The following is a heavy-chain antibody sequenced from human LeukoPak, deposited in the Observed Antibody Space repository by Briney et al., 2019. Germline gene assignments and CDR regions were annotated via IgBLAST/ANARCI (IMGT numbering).Heavy chain of an antibody. CDR1: GGTFSSYT. J-gene: IGHJ5*02. D-gene: IGHD3-10*01. Sequence: SVKVSCKASGGTFSSYTISWVRQAPGQGPEWMGRIIPILGIANYAQKFQGRVTITADKSTSTAYMELSSLRSEDTAVYYCARDVDGSGSPDFKASGWFDPWGQGTLVTVSS. CDR3: ARDVDGSGSPDFKASGWFDP. V-gene: IGHV1-69*04. CDR2: IIPILGIA.